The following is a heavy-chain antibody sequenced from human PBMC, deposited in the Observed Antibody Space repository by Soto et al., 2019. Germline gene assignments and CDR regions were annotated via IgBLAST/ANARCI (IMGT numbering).Heavy chain of an antibody. CDR1: GFTVSSNY. CDR3: ARGAGTGLDAFDI. CDR2: IYSGGST. V-gene: IGHV3-66*01. Sequence: GGSLRLSCAASGFTVSSNYMSWVRRAPGKGLEWVSVIYSGGSTYYADSVKGRFTISRDNSKNTLYLQMNSLRAEDTAVYYCARGAGTGLDAFDIWGQGTMVTVSS. J-gene: IGHJ3*02. D-gene: IGHD6-13*01.